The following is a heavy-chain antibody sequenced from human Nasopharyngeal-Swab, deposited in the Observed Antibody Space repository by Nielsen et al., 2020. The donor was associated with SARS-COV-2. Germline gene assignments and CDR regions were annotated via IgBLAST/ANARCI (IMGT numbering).Heavy chain of an antibody. CDR2: INHSGST. CDR1: GGSFSGYY. CDR3: ARGNGAFDY. D-gene: IGHD4-17*01. V-gene: IGHV4-34*01. Sequence: SETLSLTCAVYGGSFSGYYWSWIRQPPEKGLEWIGEINHSGSTNYNPSLKSRVTISVDTSKNQFSLKLSSVTAADTAVYYCARGNGAFDYWGQGTLVTVSS. J-gene: IGHJ4*02.